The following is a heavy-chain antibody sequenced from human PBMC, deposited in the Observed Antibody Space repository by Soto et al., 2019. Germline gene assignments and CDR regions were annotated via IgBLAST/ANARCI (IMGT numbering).Heavy chain of an antibody. Sequence: GGSLRLSCAPSGFIFSNYAMSWVRQARGKGLEWVSAISGSGADTYYTESVKGRFTISRDNFKNTLYLQMNSLRAEDTAVYYCAKDTGRGGGSVFDYWGQGTLVTVS. V-gene: IGHV3-23*01. CDR2: ISGSGADT. CDR1: GFIFSNYA. CDR3: AKDTGRGGGSVFDY. D-gene: IGHD2-15*01. J-gene: IGHJ4*02.